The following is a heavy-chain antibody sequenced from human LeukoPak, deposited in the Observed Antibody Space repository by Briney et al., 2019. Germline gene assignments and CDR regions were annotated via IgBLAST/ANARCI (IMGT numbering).Heavy chain of an antibody. D-gene: IGHD6-19*01. J-gene: IGHJ4*02. CDR1: VYTFTSCD. CDR2: MNPNSGNT. V-gene: IGHV1-8*01. Sequence: ASVNVSCKASVYTFTSCDINWVRQATGQGLEWMGWMNPNSGNTGYGQSFQGRITMTRDISIGTAYMGLSNLTSEDTAIYYCTRGSSGRRDNWGQGTLVTVSA. CDR3: TRGSSGRRDN.